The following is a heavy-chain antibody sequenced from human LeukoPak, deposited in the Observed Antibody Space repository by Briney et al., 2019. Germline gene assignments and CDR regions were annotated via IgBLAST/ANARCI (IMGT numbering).Heavy chain of an antibody. CDR2: INPNSGST. J-gene: IGHJ1*01. CDR3: ATSSGYYVGYIQY. V-gene: IGHV1-2*02. D-gene: IGHD3-22*01. CDR1: GYTFTGYY. Sequence: ASVKVSCKASGYTFTGYYIHWVRQAPGQGLEWMGWINPNSGSTKYAQKFQGRVTMTRDTSISTAYMELRSDDTAVYYCATSSGYYVGYIQYWGQGTLVTVSS.